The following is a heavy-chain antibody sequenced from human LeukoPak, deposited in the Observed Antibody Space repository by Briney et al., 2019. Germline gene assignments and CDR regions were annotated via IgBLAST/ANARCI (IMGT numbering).Heavy chain of an antibody. CDR1: GYTFTSYA. J-gene: IGHJ4*02. CDR2: INAGNGNT. V-gene: IGHV1-3*01. CDR3: ARDSYLDYSSSSGFDY. Sequence: ASVKVSCKASGYTFTSYAMHWVRQAPGQRLEWMGWINAGNGNTKYSQKFQGRVTITRDTSASTAYMELSSLRSEDTAAYYCARDSYLDYSSSSGFDYWGQGTLVTVSS. D-gene: IGHD6-13*01.